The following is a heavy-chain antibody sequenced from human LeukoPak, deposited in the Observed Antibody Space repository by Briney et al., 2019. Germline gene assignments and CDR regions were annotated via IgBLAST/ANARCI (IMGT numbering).Heavy chain of an antibody. D-gene: IGHD2-15*01. Sequence: PSETLSLTCTVSGGSISSGDYYWSWIRQPPGKGLEWIGYIYYSGSTYYNPSLKSRVTISVDTSKNQFSLKLSSVTAADTAVYYCARVLGDLPAATPFDPWGQGTLVTVSP. CDR3: ARVLGDLPAATPFDP. CDR2: IYYSGST. CDR1: GGSISSGDYY. V-gene: IGHV4-30-4*01. J-gene: IGHJ5*02.